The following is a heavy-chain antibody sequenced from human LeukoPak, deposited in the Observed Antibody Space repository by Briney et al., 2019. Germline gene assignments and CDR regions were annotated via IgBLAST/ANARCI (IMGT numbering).Heavy chain of an antibody. CDR1: GFTFSSYS. Sequence: PGGSLRLSCAASGFTFSSYSMNWVRQAPGKGLEWVSSISSSSTYIYHADSVKGRFTISRDNAKNSLYLQMNSLRAEDTAVYYCARGVIAAAPNWFDPWGQGTLVTVSS. J-gene: IGHJ5*02. CDR3: ARGVIAAAPNWFDP. CDR2: ISSSSTYI. V-gene: IGHV3-21*01. D-gene: IGHD6-13*01.